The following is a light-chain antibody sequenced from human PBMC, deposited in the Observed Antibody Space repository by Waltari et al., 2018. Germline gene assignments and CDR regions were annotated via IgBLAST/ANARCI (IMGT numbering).Light chain of an antibody. Sequence: YNYVSWYQQHPGKAPKFMIYDVSQRPSGVSNRFSGSKSGNTASLTISGLQAEDEADYYCSSYTSNNIWVFGGGTKLTVL. CDR2: DVS. V-gene: IGLV2-14*04. CDR3: SSYTSNNIWV. J-gene: IGLJ3*02. CDR1: YNY.